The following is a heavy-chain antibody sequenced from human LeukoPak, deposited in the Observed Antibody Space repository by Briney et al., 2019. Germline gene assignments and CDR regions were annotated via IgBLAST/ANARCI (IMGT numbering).Heavy chain of an antibody. Sequence: PGGSLRLSCAASGFTFSSYWMSWVRQAPGKGLEWVANIKQDGSEKYYVDSVKGRFTISRDNAKNSLYLQMNSLRAEDTAVYYCAREAITIFGVVTRRDFDYWGQGTLVTVSS. CDR3: AREAITIFGVVTRRDFDY. J-gene: IGHJ4*02. CDR2: IKQDGSEK. CDR1: GFTFSSYW. D-gene: IGHD3-3*01. V-gene: IGHV3-7*05.